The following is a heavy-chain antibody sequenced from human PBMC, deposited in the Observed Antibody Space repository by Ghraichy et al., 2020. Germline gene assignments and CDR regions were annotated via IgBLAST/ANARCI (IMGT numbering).Heavy chain of an antibody. CDR2: INRDGNEK. CDR1: GFAFDRSW. V-gene: IGHV3-7*03. J-gene: IGHJ5*02. D-gene: IGHD3-3*01. Sequence: GGSLRLSCEASGFAFDRSWMSWVRQSPGKGLEWVANINRDGNEKYYVDSVKGRFTISKDNAKNSLYLQMDSPRHDDTAVYYCAKMGYNTRTLAGFDPWGQGTLVTVSS. CDR3: AKMGYNTRTLAGFDP.